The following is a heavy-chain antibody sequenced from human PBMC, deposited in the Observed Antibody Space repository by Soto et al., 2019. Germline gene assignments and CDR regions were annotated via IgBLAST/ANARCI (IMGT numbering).Heavy chain of an antibody. CDR3: ARGDPFAV. CDR1: GFTVNNTY. J-gene: IGHJ4*02. V-gene: IGHV3-53*02. CDR2: IYSGGDT. Sequence: EVHLVETGGGLIQPGGSLRLSYAASGFTVNNTYMSWVRQPPGKGLEWVSIIYSGGDTYYADSVKGRFTISRDSSKNTVYIQMNNLRAEDTAVYYCARGDPFAVWGQGTLVTVSS.